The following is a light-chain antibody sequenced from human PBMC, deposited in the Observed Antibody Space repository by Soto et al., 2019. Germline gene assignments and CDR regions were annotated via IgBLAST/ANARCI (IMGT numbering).Light chain of an antibody. Sequence: EILVTQSPGTLSLSPGDRATLSCRASQSLTNSFLAWYQQKPGQTPRLLIYGASFRATDIPDRFSGSGSGTDFTLTISRLEPEDFAVYFCQQYGRLPLSFGGGTKVEIK. CDR1: QSLTNSF. V-gene: IGKV3-20*01. J-gene: IGKJ4*01. CDR2: GAS. CDR3: QQYGRLPLS.